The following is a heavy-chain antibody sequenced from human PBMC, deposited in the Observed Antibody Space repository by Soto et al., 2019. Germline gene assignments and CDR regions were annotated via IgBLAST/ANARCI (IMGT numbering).Heavy chain of an antibody. CDR1: GGAISGHY. V-gene: IGHV4-59*11. CDR3: ARYYCTSDTCYSFEY. CDR2: VYYSGTS. D-gene: IGHD2-2*01. Sequence: PSETLSLTWTVSGGAISGHYWSWIGQAQGKGLEWIGYVYYSGTSNYNPSLKSRVTISVDTSKNQFSLKLNSVTAADTAVYYCARYYCTSDTCYSFEYCGQGILVTVSS. J-gene: IGHJ4*02.